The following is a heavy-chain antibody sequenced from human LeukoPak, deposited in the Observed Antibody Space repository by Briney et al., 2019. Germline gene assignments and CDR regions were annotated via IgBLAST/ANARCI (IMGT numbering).Heavy chain of an antibody. J-gene: IGHJ6*02. CDR3: ARSLSGKYYYYGMDV. V-gene: IGHV3-74*01. Sequence: GSLRLSCAASGFTFSRFWMHWVRQSPGKGLVWVSRINSDGSSTDYADSVKGRFTISRDNAKNLLYLQMNSLRAEDTAVYYCARSLSGKYYYYGMDVWGQGTTVTVSS. D-gene: IGHD1-26*01. CDR1: GFTFSRFW. CDR2: INSDGSST.